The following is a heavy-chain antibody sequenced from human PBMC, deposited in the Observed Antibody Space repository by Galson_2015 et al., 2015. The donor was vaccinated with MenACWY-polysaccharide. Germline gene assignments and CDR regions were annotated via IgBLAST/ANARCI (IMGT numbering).Heavy chain of an antibody. CDR3: ATWITAHFDF. CDR1: GFIFYNYA. CDR2: IDYKEGVGT. V-gene: IGHV3-23*01. J-gene: IGHJ4*02. Sequence: SLRLSCAASGFIFYNYAMSWVRQAPGKGLEWVSTIDYKEGVGTHYADSVKGRFTISRDNSKNTVYLQIDSLRADDTAVYYCATWITAHFDFWGQGTPVTV. D-gene: IGHD2-2*03.